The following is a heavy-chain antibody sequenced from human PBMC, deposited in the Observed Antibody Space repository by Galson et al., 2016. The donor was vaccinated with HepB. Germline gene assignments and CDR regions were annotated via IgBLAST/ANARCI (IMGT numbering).Heavy chain of an antibody. CDR2: IYYSGSN. CDR3: ARDGPEEVIRPPLGY. CDR1: GGSISSGDYY. J-gene: IGHJ4*02. Sequence: LSLTCTVSGGSISSGDYYWSWIRQPPGKGLEWIGYIYYSGSNYYNPSLQSRVTISLDTPKNQFSLKLSSVTAADTAVYYCARDGPEEVIRPPLGYWGQGTLATVSS. V-gene: IGHV4-30-4*01. D-gene: IGHD3-22*01.